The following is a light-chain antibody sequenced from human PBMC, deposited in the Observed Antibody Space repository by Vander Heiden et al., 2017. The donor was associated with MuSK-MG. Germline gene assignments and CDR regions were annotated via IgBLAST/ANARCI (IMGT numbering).Light chain of an antibody. J-gene: IGKJ4*01. CDR2: DAS. CDR3: QQRSNWPLT. Sequence: IVLTQFPVTLSVSTGERATHTGRASQSVSSYLAWYQQKPGQAPRLLIYDASNRDTGIPDRFSGSGSGTDFTLTISSLEPEDFAVYYCQQRSNWPLTFGGGTKVEIK. CDR1: QSVSSY. V-gene: IGKV3-11*01.